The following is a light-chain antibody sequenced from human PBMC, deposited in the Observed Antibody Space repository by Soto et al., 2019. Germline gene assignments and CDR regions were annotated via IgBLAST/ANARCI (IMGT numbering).Light chain of an antibody. CDR3: CSYSSSSTFYV. CDR2: QVT. CDR1: SSDVGGYYY. V-gene: IGLV2-14*01. Sequence: QAVLTQPASVSGSPGQSITISFTGTSSDVGGYYYVSWYQRHPGKAPKLIIYQVTSRPSGVSNRFSASKSGNTASLTISALQAEDEALYYCCSYSSSSTFYVFGTGTKVTVL. J-gene: IGLJ1*01.